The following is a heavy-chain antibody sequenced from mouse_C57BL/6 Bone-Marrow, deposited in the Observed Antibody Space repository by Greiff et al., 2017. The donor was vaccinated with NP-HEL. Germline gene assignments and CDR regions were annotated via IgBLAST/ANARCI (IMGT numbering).Heavy chain of an antibody. CDR2: INPNNGGT. CDR3: AGAYGYRGFAY. J-gene: IGHJ3*01. V-gene: IGHV1-18*01. D-gene: IGHD2-2*01. Sequence: VQLQQSGPELVKPGASVKIPCKASGYTFTDYNMDWVKQSHGKSLEWIGDINPNNGGTIYNQKFKGQATLTVDKSSSTAYMERRSLTSEASAIYYCAGAYGYRGFAYWGQGTLVTVSA. CDR1: GYTFTDYN.